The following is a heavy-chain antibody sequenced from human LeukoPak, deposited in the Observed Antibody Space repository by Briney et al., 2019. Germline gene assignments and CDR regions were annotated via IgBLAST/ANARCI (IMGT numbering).Heavy chain of an antibody. J-gene: IGHJ4*02. D-gene: IGHD3-22*01. CDR3: ARSGTYDSSGYSEY. V-gene: IGHV3-30*03. CDR1: GFTFSSYG. CDR2: ISYDGSNK. Sequence: GRSLRLSCAASGFTFSSYGMHWVRQAPGKGLEWVAVISYDGSNKYYADSVKGRFTISRDNSKNTLYLQMNSLRAGDTAVYYCARSGTYDSSGYSEYWGQGTLVTVSS.